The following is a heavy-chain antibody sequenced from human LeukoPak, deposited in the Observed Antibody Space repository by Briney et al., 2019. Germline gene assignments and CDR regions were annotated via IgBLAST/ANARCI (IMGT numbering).Heavy chain of an antibody. V-gene: IGHV4-30-4*08. CDR1: GGSISSGGYY. D-gene: IGHD3-3*01. CDR2: IYYSGST. J-gene: IGHJ4*02. Sequence: SETLSLTCTVSGGSISSGGYYWSWIRQPPGKGLEWIGYIYYSGSTYYNPSLKSRVTISVDTSKNQFSLKLSSVTAADTAVYYCARASDFWSGYEVYWGQGTLVTVSS. CDR3: ARASDFWSGYEVY.